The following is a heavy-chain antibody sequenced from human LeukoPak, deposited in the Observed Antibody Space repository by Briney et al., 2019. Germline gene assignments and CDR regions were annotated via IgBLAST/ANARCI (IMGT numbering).Heavy chain of an antibody. V-gene: IGHV1-69*05. Sequence: SVKVSCKASGYTFTSYGIIWVRQAPGQGLEWMGGIIPIFGRADYAQRFQDIVSITTDESTSTVYMELSSLRSEDTAVYYCARGETILNWFDPWGQGTLVTVSS. CDR1: GYTFTSYG. CDR3: ARGETILNWFDP. CDR2: IIPIFGRA. J-gene: IGHJ5*02. D-gene: IGHD1-1*01.